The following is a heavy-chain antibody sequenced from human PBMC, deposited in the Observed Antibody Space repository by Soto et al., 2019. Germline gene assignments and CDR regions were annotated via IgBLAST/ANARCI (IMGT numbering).Heavy chain of an antibody. CDR2: ISGSGGST. CDR3: AKLTLRFLEWSTVDY. J-gene: IGHJ4*02. V-gene: IGHV3-23*01. D-gene: IGHD3-3*01. Sequence: GGSLRLSCAASGFTFSSYAMSWVRQAPGKGLEWVSAISGSGGSTYYADSVKGRFTISRDNSKNTLYLQMNSLRAEDTAVYYCAKLTLRFLEWSTVDYWGQGTLVTVSS. CDR1: GFTFSSYA.